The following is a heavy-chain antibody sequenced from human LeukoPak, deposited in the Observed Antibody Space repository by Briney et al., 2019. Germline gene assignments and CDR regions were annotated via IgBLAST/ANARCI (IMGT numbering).Heavy chain of an antibody. CDR3: ARLLIIAAAGTRGWFDP. CDR2: IYHSGST. D-gene: IGHD6-13*01. J-gene: IGHJ5*02. CDR1: GASISSPSPPYY. Sequence: SETLSLTCTVSGASISSPSPPYYWGWLRQPPGKGLEWIGSIYHSGSTYYSPSLKSRGTISVDTSKNQFSLKLSSVTAADTAVYYCARLLIIAAAGTRGWFDPWGQGTLVTASS. V-gene: IGHV4-39*01.